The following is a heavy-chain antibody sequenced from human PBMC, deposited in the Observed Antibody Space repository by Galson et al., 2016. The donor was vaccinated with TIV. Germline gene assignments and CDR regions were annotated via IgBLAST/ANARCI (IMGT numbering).Heavy chain of an antibody. CDR3: VKDRWSATTYHYYDMDV. V-gene: IGHV3-9*01. J-gene: IGHJ6*02. CDR2: ISWNGDII. Sequence: SLRLSCAASGFTFDDYALHWVRQAPGKGLEWVSGISWNGDIIGYADFVQGRFTISRDNAKNSLYLQMKSLRADDTASYYCVKDRWSATTYHYYDMDVWGQGTTVTVSS. CDR1: GFTFDDYA. D-gene: IGHD1/OR15-1a*01.